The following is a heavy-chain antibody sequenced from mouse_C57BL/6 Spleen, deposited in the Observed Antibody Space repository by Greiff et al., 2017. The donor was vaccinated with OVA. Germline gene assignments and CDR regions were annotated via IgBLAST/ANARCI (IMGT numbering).Heavy chain of an antibody. J-gene: IGHJ2*01. CDR1: GYAFSSSW. CDR3: ARIEDPY. Sequence: VKLQQSGPELVKPGASVKISCKASGYAFSSSWMNWVKQRPGKGLEWIGRIYPGDGDTNYNGKFKGKATLTADKSSSTAYMQLSSLTSEDSAVYFCARIEDPYWGQGTTLTVSS. V-gene: IGHV1-82*01. CDR2: IYPGDGDT.